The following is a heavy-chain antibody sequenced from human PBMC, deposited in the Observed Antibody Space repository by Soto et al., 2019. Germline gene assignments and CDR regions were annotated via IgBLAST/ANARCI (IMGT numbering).Heavy chain of an antibody. D-gene: IGHD3-16*01. CDR1: GYAFTNSW. CDR3: ARHPSDGFDNNYDYYRFDL. V-gene: IGHV5-51*01. CDR2: IFPGDSDT. Sequence: ESLKISCKASGYAFTNSWIAWVRQTPGKGLEWMGIIFPGDSDTRYNPSFQGQVTISVDNSINTAYLQWNSLKASDTATYFCARHPSDGFDNNYDYYRFDLCGQGTMVTVYS. J-gene: IGHJ5*02.